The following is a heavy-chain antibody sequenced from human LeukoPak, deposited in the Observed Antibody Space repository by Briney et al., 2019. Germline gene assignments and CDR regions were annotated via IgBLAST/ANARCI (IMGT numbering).Heavy chain of an antibody. J-gene: IGHJ4*02. CDR2: ISYDGSNK. CDR1: GFTFSSYG. V-gene: IGHV3-30*18. D-gene: IGHD3-16*01. CDR3: AKDGGAARYYFDY. Sequence: GRSLRLSCAASGFTFSSYGTHWVRQAPGKGLEWVAVISYDGSNKYYADSVKGRFTISRDNSKNTLYLQMNSLRAEDTAVYYCAKDGGAARYYFDYWGQGTLVTVSS.